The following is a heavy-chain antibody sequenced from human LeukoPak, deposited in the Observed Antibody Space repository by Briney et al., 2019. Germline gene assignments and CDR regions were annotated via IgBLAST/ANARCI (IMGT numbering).Heavy chain of an antibody. CDR3: ARGVDTATFDY. V-gene: IGHV1-8*01. Sequence: ASVKVSCKASGYTFTSYDINWVRQATGQGLEWMGWMNPNSGNTGYAQKFQGRVTMTRNTSISTAYMELRSLRSEDAAVYYCARGVDTATFDYWGQGTLVTVSS. D-gene: IGHD5-18*01. CDR2: MNPNSGNT. J-gene: IGHJ4*02. CDR1: GYTFTSYD.